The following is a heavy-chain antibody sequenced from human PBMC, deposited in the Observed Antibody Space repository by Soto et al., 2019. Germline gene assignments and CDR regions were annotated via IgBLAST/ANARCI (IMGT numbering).Heavy chain of an antibody. CDR1: GGSFSGYY. V-gene: IGHV4-34*01. CDR3: ARGSLYCDFWSGHRQHNWFDP. CDR2: INHSGST. Sequence: SETLSLTCAVYGGSFSGYYWSWIRQPPGKGLEWIGEINHSGSTNYNPSLKSRVTISVDTSKNQFSLKLSSVTAADTAVYYCARGSLYCDFWSGHRQHNWFDPWGQGTLVTVSS. D-gene: IGHD3-3*01. J-gene: IGHJ5*02.